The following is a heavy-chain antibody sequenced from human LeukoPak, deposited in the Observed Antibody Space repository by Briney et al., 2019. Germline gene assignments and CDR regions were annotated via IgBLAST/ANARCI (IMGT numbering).Heavy chain of an antibody. CDR3: ARVVGLAVAGPFDY. CDR1: GYTFTSCY. D-gene: IGHD6-19*01. J-gene: IGHJ4*02. CDR2: INPSGGST. Sequence: GASVKVSCKASGYTFTSCYMHWVRQAPGQGLEWMGIINPSGGSTSYAQKFRGRVTMTRDMSTSTVYMELSSLRSEDTAVYYCARVVGLAVAGPFDYWGQGTLVTVSS. V-gene: IGHV1-46*01.